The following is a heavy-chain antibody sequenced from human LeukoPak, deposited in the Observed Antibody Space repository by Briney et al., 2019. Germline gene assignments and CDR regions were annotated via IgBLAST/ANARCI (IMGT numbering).Heavy chain of an antibody. V-gene: IGHV3-7*01. D-gene: IGHD6-19*01. CDR2: IKQDESEK. CDR3: ASPYNTGWYLDY. Sequence: GGSLRLSCAASGFTFSSYWMSWVRQAPGKGLGWVANIKQDESEKYYVDSVKGRFTISRDNAKNSLYLQMNSLRAEDTAVYYCASPYNTGWYLDYWGQGTLVTVSS. CDR1: GFTFSSYW. J-gene: IGHJ4*02.